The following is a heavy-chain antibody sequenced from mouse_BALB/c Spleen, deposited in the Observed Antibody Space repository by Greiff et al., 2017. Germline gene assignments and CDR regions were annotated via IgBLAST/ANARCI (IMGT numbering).Heavy chain of an antibody. CDR1: GFTFSSYG. CDR3: ARDGYYGLDY. D-gene: IGHD1-2*01. CDR2: INSNGGST. V-gene: IGHV5-6-3*01. J-gene: IGHJ2*01. Sequence: EVQLVESGGGLVQPGGSLKLSCAASGFTFSSYGMSWVRQTPDKRLELVATINSNGGSTYYPDSVKGRFTISRDNAKNTLYLQMSSLKSEDTAMYYCARDGYYGLDYWGQGTTLTVSS.